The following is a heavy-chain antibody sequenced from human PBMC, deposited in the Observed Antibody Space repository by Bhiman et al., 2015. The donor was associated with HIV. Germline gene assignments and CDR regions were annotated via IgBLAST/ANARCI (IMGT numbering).Heavy chain of an antibody. V-gene: IGHV3-21*04. CDR2: ISSSSSYI. D-gene: IGHD6-6*01. Sequence: EVQLVESGGGLVKPGGSLRLSCAASGFTFSSYSVNWVRQAPGKGLEWVSSISSSSSYIYYADSVKGRFTISRDNAKNSLYLQMNSLRAEDTAVYYCAKDLALGSSSGNYFDYWGQGTLVTVSS. CDR1: GFTFSSYS. J-gene: IGHJ4*02. CDR3: AKDLALGSSSGNYFDY.